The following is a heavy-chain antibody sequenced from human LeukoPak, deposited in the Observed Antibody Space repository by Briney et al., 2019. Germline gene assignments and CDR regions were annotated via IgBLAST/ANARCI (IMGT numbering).Heavy chain of an antibody. CDR1: GGSISSYY. CDR3: AGDGAYYYDSSLDY. Sequence: SETFSLTCTVSGGSISSYYWSWIRQPAGKGLEWIGRIYTSGSTNYNPSLKSRVTMSVDTSKNQFSLKLSSVPAADTAVYYCAGDGAYYYDSSLDYWGQGTLVTVSS. V-gene: IGHV4-4*07. J-gene: IGHJ4*02. D-gene: IGHD3-22*01. CDR2: IYTSGST.